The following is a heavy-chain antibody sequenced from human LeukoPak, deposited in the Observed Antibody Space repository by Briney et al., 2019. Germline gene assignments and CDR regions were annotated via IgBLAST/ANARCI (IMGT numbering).Heavy chain of an antibody. D-gene: IGHD3-9*01. J-gene: IGHJ4*02. V-gene: IGHV4-31*03. CDR2: IYYSGST. CDR1: GGSISSGGYY. CDR3: ARAHYDILTGYYYYFDY. Sequence: SETLSLTCTVSGGSISSGGYYWNWIRQHPGKGLEWIGYIYYSGSTYYNPSLKSRVTISVDTSKNQFSLKLSSVTAADTAVYYCARAHYDILTGYYYYFDYWGQGTLVTVSS.